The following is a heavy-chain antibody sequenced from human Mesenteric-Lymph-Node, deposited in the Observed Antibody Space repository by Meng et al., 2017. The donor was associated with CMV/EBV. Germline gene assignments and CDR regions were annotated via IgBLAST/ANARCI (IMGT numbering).Heavy chain of an antibody. J-gene: IGHJ4*02. CDR1: GDSVSSTSAA. Sequence: ISGDSVSSTSAAWNWIRQSPSRGLEWLGRTYYRSKWYNDYAVSLKSRITINPDTSENQFSLQLNSVTPEDTAVYYCARDTDWRFDYWGQGTLVTVSS. V-gene: IGHV6-1*01. D-gene: IGHD3-9*01. CDR2: TYYRSKWYN. CDR3: ARDTDWRFDY.